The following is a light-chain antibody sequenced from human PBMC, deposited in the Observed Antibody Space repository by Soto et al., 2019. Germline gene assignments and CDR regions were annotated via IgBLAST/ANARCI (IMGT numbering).Light chain of an antibody. CDR2: EVS. CDR3: SSYTSSSTVV. V-gene: IGLV2-14*01. J-gene: IGLJ2*01. Sequence: QSALTQPASVSGFPGRSITISCTGTSSDVGGYDFVSWYQQHPGKAPKLMIYEVSNRPSGVSNRFSGSKSGNTASLTISGLQAEDEADYYCSSYTSSSTVVFGGGTKLTVL. CDR1: SSDVGGYDF.